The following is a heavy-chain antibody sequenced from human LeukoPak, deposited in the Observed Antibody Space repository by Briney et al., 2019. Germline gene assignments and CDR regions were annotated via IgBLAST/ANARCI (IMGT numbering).Heavy chain of an antibody. Sequence: SEPLSLTCTASGGSISSYYWSWIRQPAGKGLEWIGRIYDRGSTIYNPSLESRVSISIDTSRNQFSLKLTSVTAADTAVYYCARRVIESSPITERNWFDPWGQGTLVTVSS. V-gene: IGHV4-4*07. D-gene: IGHD5-12*01. CDR1: GGSISSYY. CDR2: IYDRGST. J-gene: IGHJ5*02. CDR3: ARRVIESSPITERNWFDP.